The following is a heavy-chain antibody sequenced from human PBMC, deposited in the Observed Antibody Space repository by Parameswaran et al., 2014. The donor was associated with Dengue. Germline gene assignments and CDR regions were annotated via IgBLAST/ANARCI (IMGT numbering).Heavy chain of an antibody. V-gene: IGHV1-18*01. CDR3: ARDIAAAGTKGGY. D-gene: IGHD6-13*01. J-gene: IGHJ4*02. CDR2: ISAYNGHT. Sequence: SWVRQAPGQGLEWLGWISAYNGHTNYAQKLQGRVTMTTDTSTSTAYMEVRSLRSDDTAVYYCARDIAAAGTKGGYWGQGTLVTVSS.